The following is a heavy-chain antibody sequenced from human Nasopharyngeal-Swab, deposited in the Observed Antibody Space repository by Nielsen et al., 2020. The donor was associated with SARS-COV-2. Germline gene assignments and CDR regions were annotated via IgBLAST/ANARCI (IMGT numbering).Heavy chain of an antibody. Sequence: SETLSLTCAVYGGSFSGYHWSWIRQPPGKGLEWIGEINHSGSTNYNPSLKSRVTISVDTSKNQFSLKLSSVTAADTAVYYCAREYSSSSALLDYWGQGTLVTVSS. CDR1: GGSFSGYH. V-gene: IGHV4-34*01. CDR2: INHSGST. J-gene: IGHJ4*02. CDR3: AREYSSSSALLDY. D-gene: IGHD6-6*01.